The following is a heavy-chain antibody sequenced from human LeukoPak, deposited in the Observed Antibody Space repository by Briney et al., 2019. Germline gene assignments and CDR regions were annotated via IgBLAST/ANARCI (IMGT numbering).Heavy chain of an antibody. Sequence: SETLSLTCTVSGVSISSSNSYWGWIRQPPGKGLEWIGYIYYSGSTNYNPSLKSRVTISVDTSRNQFSLKLSSVTAADTAVYYCARDLSGSGQQNWFDPWGQGTLVTVSS. J-gene: IGHJ5*02. V-gene: IGHV4-61*01. CDR3: ARDLSGSGQQNWFDP. CDR1: GVSISSSNSY. D-gene: IGHD6-25*01. CDR2: IYYSGST.